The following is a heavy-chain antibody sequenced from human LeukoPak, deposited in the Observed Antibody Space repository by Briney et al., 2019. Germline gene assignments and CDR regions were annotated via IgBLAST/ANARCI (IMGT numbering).Heavy chain of an antibody. Sequence: PSETLSLTCSVSGVYFSSSGCYWGWIRQPPGTGLEWIGSIFYTGNTYYNPSLKSRITISADTSKNQFSLELRFVTAADTAVYYCARLDESLEWDSGSFPDYWGQGTLVTVSS. CDR1: GVYFSSSGCY. D-gene: IGHD3-10*01. V-gene: IGHV4-39*01. CDR2: IFYTGNT. J-gene: IGHJ4*02. CDR3: ARLDESLEWDSGSFPDY.